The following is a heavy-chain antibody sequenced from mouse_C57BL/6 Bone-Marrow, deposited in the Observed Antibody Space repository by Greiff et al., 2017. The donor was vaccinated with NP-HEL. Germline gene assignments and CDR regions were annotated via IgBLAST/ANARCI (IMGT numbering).Heavy chain of an antibody. CDR1: GYAFSSSW. J-gene: IGHJ2*01. D-gene: IGHD1-1*01. V-gene: IGHV1-82*01. CDR2: IYPGGGDT. CDR3: GRNYYNYLDY. Sequence: QVQLKESGPELVKPGASVKISCKASGYAFSSSWMNWVKQRPGKGLEWIGRIYPGGGDTNYNGKFKGKATLTADKSSSTAYMQLSSLTSEDSAVYFCGRNYYNYLDYWGQGTTLTVSS.